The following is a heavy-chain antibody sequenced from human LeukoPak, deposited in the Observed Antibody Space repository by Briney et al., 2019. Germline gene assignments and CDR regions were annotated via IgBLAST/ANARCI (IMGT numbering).Heavy chain of an antibody. D-gene: IGHD3-9*01. J-gene: IGHJ6*03. CDR1: GGTFSSYA. V-gene: IGHV1-69*13. CDR2: IIPIFGTA. CDR3: ARGPQYYDILTGYQGIFYYYYYMDV. Sequence: ASVKVSCKASGGTFSSYAISWVRQAPGQGLEWMGGIIPIFGTANYAQKFQSRVTITADESTSTAYMELSSLRSEDTAVYYCARGPQYYDILTGYQGIFYYYYYMDVWGKGTTVTVSS.